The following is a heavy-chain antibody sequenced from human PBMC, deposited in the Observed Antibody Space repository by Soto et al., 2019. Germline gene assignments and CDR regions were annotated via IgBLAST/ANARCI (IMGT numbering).Heavy chain of an antibody. CDR1: GGTFSDCG. CDR2: IIPIFDTT. D-gene: IGHD2-21*02. V-gene: IGHV1-69*13. Sequence: ASVVVSWKVSGGTFSDCGICWVRQGPGQGLEWMGGIIPIFDTTNYAQKLRGRITIIADESTNTVYMELSNLRSADTGVYYCARAPILVSVTLHENYFDSWGQGTLVTVSS. CDR3: ARAPILVSVTLHENYFDS. J-gene: IGHJ4*02.